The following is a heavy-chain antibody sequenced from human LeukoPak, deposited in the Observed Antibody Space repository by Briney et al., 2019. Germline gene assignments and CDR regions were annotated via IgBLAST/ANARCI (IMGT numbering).Heavy chain of an antibody. CDR1: GYTFTGYY. CDR2: INPNSGGT. Sequence: ASVKVSCKASGYTFTGYYMHWVRQAPGQGLEWMGWINPNSGGTNYAQKFQGRVTMTSDTSISTAYMELSRLRSDDTAVYYCARDGDIAALSVPDYWGQGTLVTVSS. CDR3: ARDGDIAALSVPDY. J-gene: IGHJ4*02. V-gene: IGHV1-2*02. D-gene: IGHD6-6*01.